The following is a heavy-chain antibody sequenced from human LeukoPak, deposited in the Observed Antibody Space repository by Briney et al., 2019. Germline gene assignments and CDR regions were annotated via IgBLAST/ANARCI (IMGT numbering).Heavy chain of an antibody. CDR1: GGSFSGYY. CDR3: ASLVVVVAATGWFDP. J-gene: IGHJ5*02. CDR2: INHSGGT. Sequence: PSETLSLTCAVYGGSFSGYYWSWIRQPPGKGLEWIGEINHSGGTNYNPSLKSRVTISVDTSKNQFSLKLSSVTAADTAVYYCASLVVVVAATGWFDPWGQGTLVTVSS. V-gene: IGHV4-34*01. D-gene: IGHD2-15*01.